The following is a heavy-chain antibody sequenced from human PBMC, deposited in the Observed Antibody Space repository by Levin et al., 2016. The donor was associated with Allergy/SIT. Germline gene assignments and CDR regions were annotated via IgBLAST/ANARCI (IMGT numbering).Heavy chain of an antibody. CDR3: ARRMTPRGVEY. V-gene: IGHV4-39*01. J-gene: IGHJ4*02. D-gene: IGHD2-15*01. CDR1: GGSIRSSITYY. Sequence: SETLSLTCTVSGGSIRSSITYYWGWIRQPPGKGLEWIGSIYHTGTTYNNPSLKSRVTMSVDTSKNQFSLRLSSVTAADTAVYYCARRMTPRGVEYWGQGALVTVSS. CDR2: IYHTGTT.